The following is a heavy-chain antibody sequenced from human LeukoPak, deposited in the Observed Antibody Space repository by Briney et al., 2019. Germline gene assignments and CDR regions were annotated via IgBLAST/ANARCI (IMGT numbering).Heavy chain of an antibody. J-gene: IGHJ4*02. CDR3: TRGYSSGWYFPY. CDR1: GFTFDDYG. V-gene: IGHV3-20*04. Sequence: PGGSLRLSCAASGFTFDDYGMSWVRQAPGRGLEWVSGINWNGRSTGYADSVKGRFTISRDNAKNSLYLQMNSLRAEDTALYYCTRGYSSGWYFPYWGQGTLVTVSS. CDR2: INWNGRST. D-gene: IGHD6-19*01.